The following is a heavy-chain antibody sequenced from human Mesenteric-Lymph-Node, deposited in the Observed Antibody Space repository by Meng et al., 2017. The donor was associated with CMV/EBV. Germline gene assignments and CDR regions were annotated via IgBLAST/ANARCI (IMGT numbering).Heavy chain of an antibody. J-gene: IGHJ4*02. CDR1: RCTFSRYD. D-gene: IGHD6-13*01. CDR3: AKDRRPGIAAAGDY. V-gene: IGHV3-23*01. CDR2: ISGSGGST. Sequence: ASRCTFSRYDMGWVRQAPGKGVEWVSAISGSGGSTYYTDAVEGRFTISRDNSKNTLYLQMNSLRAEDTAVYYCAKDRRPGIAAAGDYWGQGTLVTVSS.